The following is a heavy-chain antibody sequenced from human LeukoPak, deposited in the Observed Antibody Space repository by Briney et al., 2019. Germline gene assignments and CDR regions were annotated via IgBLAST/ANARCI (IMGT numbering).Heavy chain of an antibody. J-gene: IGHJ4*02. V-gene: IGHV4-59*01. CDR2: IYYSGST. CDR3: ARSRGGQRRYFDY. D-gene: IGHD3-10*01. CDR1: GGSISSCY. Sequence: SETLSLTCTVSGGSISSCYWSWIRQPPGKGLEWIGYIYYSGSTNYNPSLKSRVTISVDTSKNQFSLKLSSVTAADTAVYYCARSRGGQRRYFDYWGQGTLVTVSS.